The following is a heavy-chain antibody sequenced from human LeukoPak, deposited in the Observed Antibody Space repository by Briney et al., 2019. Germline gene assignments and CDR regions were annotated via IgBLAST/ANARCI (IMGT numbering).Heavy chain of an antibody. CDR1: GGSISSYY. V-gene: IGHV4-59*12. D-gene: IGHD1-26*01. Sequence: SETLSLTCTVSGGSISSYYWSWIRQPPGKGLEWIGYIYYTGSTSYNPSLKRRVTISVDTSKNQFSLKLSSVTAADTAVYYCARLIVGATDFDYWGQGTLVTVSS. CDR3: ARLIVGATDFDY. J-gene: IGHJ4*02. CDR2: IYYTGST.